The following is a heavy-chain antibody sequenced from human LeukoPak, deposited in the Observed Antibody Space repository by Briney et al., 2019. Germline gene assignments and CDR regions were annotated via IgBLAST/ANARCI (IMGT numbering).Heavy chain of an antibody. CDR1: GFTFSSYA. D-gene: IGHD2-2*01. J-gene: IGHJ3*02. CDR3: AKRYCSSTSCYRLDAFDI. Sequence: GGSLRLSCAASGFTFSSYAMSWVRQAPGKGLEWASAISGSGGSTYYADSVKGRFTISRDNSKNTLYLQMNSLRAEDTAVYYCAKRYCSSTSCYRLDAFDIWGQGTMVTVSS. CDR2: ISGSGGST. V-gene: IGHV3-23*01.